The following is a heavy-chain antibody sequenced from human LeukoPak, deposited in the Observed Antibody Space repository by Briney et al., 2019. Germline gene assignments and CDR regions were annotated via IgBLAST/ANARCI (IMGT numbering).Heavy chain of an antibody. Sequence: GGSLRLSCAASGFTFSSYGMHWVHQAPGKGLEWVAVISYDGSNKYYADSVKGRFTISRDNSKNTLYLQMNSLRAEDTAVYYCAKDGYCSSTSCLTPWGRGTLVTVSS. V-gene: IGHV3-30*18. J-gene: IGHJ5*02. CDR1: GFTFSSYG. D-gene: IGHD2-2*03. CDR3: AKDGYCSSTSCLTP. CDR2: ISYDGSNK.